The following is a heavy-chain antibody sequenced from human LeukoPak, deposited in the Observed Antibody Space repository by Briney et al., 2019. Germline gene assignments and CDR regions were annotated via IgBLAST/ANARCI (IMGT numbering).Heavy chain of an antibody. J-gene: IGHJ4*02. V-gene: IGHV3-30*03. Sequence: GGSLRLSCAASGFTFSSYDMHWVRQAPGKGLEWVAVISHDGSNKYYADSVKGRFTISRDNSKNTLYLQMNSLRAEDTAVYYCARFYDCRDNTGGRIDCWGQGILVTVSS. CDR1: GFTFSSYD. CDR3: ARFYDCRDNTGGRIDC. D-gene: IGHD2-8*02. CDR2: ISHDGSNK.